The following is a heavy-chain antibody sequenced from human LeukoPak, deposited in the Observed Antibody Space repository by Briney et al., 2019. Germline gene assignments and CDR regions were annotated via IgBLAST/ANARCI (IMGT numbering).Heavy chain of an antibody. CDR2: IYNSGST. CDR3: ARPSRDGYRYTFDY. Sequence: PSVTQSLTCTVWGGPIGRYYWRWLRQPPGKGLVGIGYIYNSGSTNYSPALKSRVSTSVDTHNNQFSLQLSSVTAADTAAYYCARPSRDGYRYTFDYWGQGILVIVSS. J-gene: IGHJ4*02. D-gene: IGHD5-24*01. V-gene: IGHV4-59*07. CDR1: GGPIGRYY.